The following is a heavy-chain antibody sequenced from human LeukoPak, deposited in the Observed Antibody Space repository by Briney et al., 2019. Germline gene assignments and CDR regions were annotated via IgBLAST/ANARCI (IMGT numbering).Heavy chain of an antibody. D-gene: IGHD3/OR15-3a*01. J-gene: IGHJ4*02. CDR1: AFTFSSHA. V-gene: IGHV3-23*01. Sequence: PGGSLRLSCAASAFTFSSHAMSWVRQAPGKGLEWVSAISGTGGSTDYADSVKGRFTISRDNSKNTLYLQMNSLRAEDTAVYYCARDWGLVEYWGQGTLVTVSS. CDR3: ARDWGLVEY. CDR2: ISGTGGST.